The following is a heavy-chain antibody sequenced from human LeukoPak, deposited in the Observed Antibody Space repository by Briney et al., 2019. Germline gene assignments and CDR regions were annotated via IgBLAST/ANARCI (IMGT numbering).Heavy chain of an antibody. CDR2: ISYDGSNK. CDR3: AKELRYYYGMDV. CDR1: GFTFSNYG. J-gene: IGHJ6*02. V-gene: IGHV3-30*18. Sequence: GRSLRLSCAASGFTFSNYGMHWVRQAPGKGLEWVAVISYDGSNKYYADSVKCRFTISRDNSKNTLYLQMNSLRAEDTAVYYCAKELRYYYGMDVWGQGTTVTVSS.